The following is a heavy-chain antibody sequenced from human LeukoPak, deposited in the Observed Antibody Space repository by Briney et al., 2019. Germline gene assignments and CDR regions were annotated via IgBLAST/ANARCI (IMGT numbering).Heavy chain of an antibody. D-gene: IGHD3-10*01. Sequence: GGSLRLPCAASGFTFSSYSMNWVRQAPGKGLEWVSSISSSSSYIYYADSVKGRFTISRDNAKNSLYLQMNSLRAEDTAVYYCARISGRSGSYRFDYWGQGTLVTVSS. J-gene: IGHJ4*02. CDR1: GFTFSSYS. V-gene: IGHV3-21*01. CDR3: ARISGRSGSYRFDY. CDR2: ISSSSSYI.